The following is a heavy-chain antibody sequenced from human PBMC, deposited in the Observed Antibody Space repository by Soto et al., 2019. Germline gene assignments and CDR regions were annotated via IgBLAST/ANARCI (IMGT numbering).Heavy chain of an antibody. J-gene: IGHJ4*02. CDR3: ARATCSSSTCYAVYFDS. D-gene: IGHD2-2*01. CDR2: IKQDGSKK. V-gene: IGHV3-7*01. Sequence: PGGSLRLSCVASGFTFSSYWVSWVRQAPGKGLEWVANIKQDGSKKYYVDSVKGRFTISRDNAKNSLYLEMNSLRAEDTAVYYCARATCSSSTCYAVYFDSWGQGTLVTVSS. CDR1: GFTFSSYW.